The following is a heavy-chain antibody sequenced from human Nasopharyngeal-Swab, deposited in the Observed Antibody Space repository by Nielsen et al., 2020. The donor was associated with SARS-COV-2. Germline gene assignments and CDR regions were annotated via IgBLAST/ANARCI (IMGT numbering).Heavy chain of an antibody. D-gene: IGHD6-19*01. CDR1: GFTFSSYW. V-gene: IGHV3-74*01. J-gene: IGHJ3*02. CDR2: INSDGSST. CDR3: ARPGSSGSYDAFDI. Sequence: GESLKISCAASGFTFSSYWMHWVRQAPGKGLVWVSRINSDGSSTRDADSVKSRFTISRDNAKNTLYLQMNSLRAEDTAVYYCARPGSSGSYDAFDIWGQGTMVTVSS.